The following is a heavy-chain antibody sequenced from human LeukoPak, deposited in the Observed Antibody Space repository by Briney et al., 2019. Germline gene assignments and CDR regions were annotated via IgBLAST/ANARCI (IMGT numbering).Heavy chain of an antibody. J-gene: IGHJ4*02. CDR1: GGSFSGYY. CDR3: ARLSQAVAKGRAY. Sequence: SETLSLTCAVYGGSFSGYYWSWIRQPPGKGLEWIGEINHSGNTNYNPSLKSRVTISVDTSKNQFSLKLSSVTAADTAVYYCARLSQAVAKGRAYWGQGTLVTVSS. CDR2: INHSGNT. V-gene: IGHV4-34*01. D-gene: IGHD2-21*01.